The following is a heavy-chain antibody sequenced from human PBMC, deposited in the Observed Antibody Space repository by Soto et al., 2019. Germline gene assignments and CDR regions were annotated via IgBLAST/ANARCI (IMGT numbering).Heavy chain of an antibody. CDR3: ARDNGMGGYLFDS. Sequence: SQTLSLTCAISGDSVSSNSAAWNWIRQSPSRGLEWLGRTYYRSKWYNDYAVSVKSRITINPDTSKNQFSLQLNSVTAADTAMYYCARDNGMGGYLFDSWGQGTPVTVSS. CDR1: GDSVSSNSAA. D-gene: IGHD5-12*01. V-gene: IGHV6-1*01. CDR2: TYYRSKWYN. J-gene: IGHJ4*02.